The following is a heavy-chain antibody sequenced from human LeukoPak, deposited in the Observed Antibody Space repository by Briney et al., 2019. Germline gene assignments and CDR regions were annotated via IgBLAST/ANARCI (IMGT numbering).Heavy chain of an antibody. D-gene: IGHD2-15*01. CDR3: ARRNLGNCAGGSCHNWFDP. J-gene: IGHJ5*02. V-gene: IGHV4-39*01. CDR1: GGSISNDFYY. CDR2: XXYSGNT. Sequence: SETLSLTCTVSGGSISNDFYYWGWIRQPPGKGLEWIGSXXYSGNTYYNSSLKSRVTISVDASTSQFSLKLTSVTAADTAVYYCARRNLGNCAGGSCHNWFDPWGQGTLVSVSS.